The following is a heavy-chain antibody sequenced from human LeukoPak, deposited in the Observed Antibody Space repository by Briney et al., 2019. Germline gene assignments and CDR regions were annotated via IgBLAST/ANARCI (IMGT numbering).Heavy chain of an antibody. CDR3: ARGLRGYSYGPGGELDP. J-gene: IGHJ5*02. Sequence: SETLSLTCAVYGGSFSGYYWSWIRQPPGKGLEWIGEINHSGSTNYNPSLKSRVTISVDTSKNQFSLKLSSVTAADTAVYYCARGLRGYSYGPGGELDPWGQGTLVTVSP. D-gene: IGHD5-18*01. CDR1: GGSFSGYY. V-gene: IGHV4-34*01. CDR2: INHSGST.